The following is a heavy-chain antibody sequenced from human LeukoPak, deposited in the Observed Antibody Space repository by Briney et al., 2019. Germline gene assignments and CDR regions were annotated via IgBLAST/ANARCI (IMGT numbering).Heavy chain of an antibody. J-gene: IGHJ4*02. CDR1: VYTFTSYY. CDR3: ARDTSAVVTPRSGNY. CDR2: INPSGGSK. V-gene: IGHV1-46*01. Sequence: ASVKVSCKASVYTFTSYYMHWVRQAPGQGLEWMGIINPSGGSKSYAQEFKGRVTMTSDMSTRTVYMELSSLRSEDTAVYYCARDTSAVVTPRSGNYWGQGTLVTVSS. D-gene: IGHD2-21*02.